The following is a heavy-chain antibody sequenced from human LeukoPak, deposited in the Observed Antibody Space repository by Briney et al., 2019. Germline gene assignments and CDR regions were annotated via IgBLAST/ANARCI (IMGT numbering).Heavy chain of an antibody. J-gene: IGHJ4*02. V-gene: IGHV1-69*01. Sequence: SVKVSCKSAGGTFSSHAISRVRQAPGQGLEWMGGIIPIFGTANYAQKFQGRVTITADESTSTAYMELSSLRSEDTAVYYRARGGMRGSDSHFDYWGQGTLVTVSS. D-gene: IGHD1-26*01. CDR3: ARGGMRGSDSHFDY. CDR2: IIPIFGTA. CDR1: GGTFSSHA.